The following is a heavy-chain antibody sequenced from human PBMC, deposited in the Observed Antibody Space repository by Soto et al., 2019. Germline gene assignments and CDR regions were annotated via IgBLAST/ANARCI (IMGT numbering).Heavy chain of an antibody. CDR2: IYPGDSDT. J-gene: IGHJ6*02. Sequence: GESLKISCKGSGYSFTSYWIGWVRQMPGKGLEWMGIIYPGDSDTRYSPSFQGQVTISADKSISTAYLQWSSLKASDTAMYYCASAAAELYYYYGMDVWGQGTTVTVSS. CDR3: ASAAAELYYYYGMDV. D-gene: IGHD6-13*01. V-gene: IGHV5-51*01. CDR1: GYSFTSYW.